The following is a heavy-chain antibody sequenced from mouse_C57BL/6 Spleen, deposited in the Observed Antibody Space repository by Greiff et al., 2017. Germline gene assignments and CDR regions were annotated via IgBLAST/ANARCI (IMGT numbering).Heavy chain of an antibody. CDR2: IDPENGDP. V-gene: IGHV14-4*01. J-gene: IGHJ3*01. Sequence: VQLQQSGAELVRPGASVKLSCTASGFNIKDDYMHWVKQRPEQGLEWIGWIDPENGDPEYASKFQGKATITADTSSNTAYLQLSSLTSADTAVYYCTLHVPSCAYWGQGTLVTVSA. CDR1: GFNIKDDY. CDR3: TLHVPSCAY.